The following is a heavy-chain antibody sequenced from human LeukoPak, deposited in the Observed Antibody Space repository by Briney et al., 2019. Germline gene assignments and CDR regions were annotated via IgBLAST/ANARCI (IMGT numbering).Heavy chain of an antibody. J-gene: IGHJ4*02. Sequence: GGSLRLSCAASGFTFSSYAMSWVRQAPGKGLEWVSAISGSGGSTYYADSVKSRFTISRDNSKNTLYLQMNSLRSEDTAVYYCAREAAKGIQLWVDYWGQGTLVTVSS. CDR1: GFTFSSYA. CDR2: ISGSGGST. V-gene: IGHV3-23*01. D-gene: IGHD5-18*01. CDR3: AREAAKGIQLWVDY.